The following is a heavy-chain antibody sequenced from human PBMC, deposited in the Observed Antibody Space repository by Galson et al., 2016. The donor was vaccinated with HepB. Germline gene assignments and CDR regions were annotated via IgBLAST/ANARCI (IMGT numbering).Heavy chain of an antibody. CDR3: ARGASGYDY. V-gene: IGHV1-3*01. Sequence: SVKVSCKASGYTFSNFDIHWARQVPEQRLEWMGWINVGNGNTKYSEGFQNRVTLTRDTSASTAYMELSSLRSEDTAVYYCARGASGYDYWGLGTLVTVSS. CDR1: GYTFSNFD. J-gene: IGHJ4*02. D-gene: IGHD3-22*01. CDR2: INVGNGNT.